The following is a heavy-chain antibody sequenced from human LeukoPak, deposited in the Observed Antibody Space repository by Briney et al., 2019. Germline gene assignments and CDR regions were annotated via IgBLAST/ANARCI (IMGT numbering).Heavy chain of an antibody. J-gene: IGHJ6*02. CDR2: IWYDGSNK. CDR3: ARDSAVATYYGVDV. CDR1: GFTFSSYG. D-gene: IGHD6-19*01. V-gene: IGHV3-33*01. Sequence: PGGSLRLSCAASGFTFSSYGMHWVRQAPGKGLEWVAVIWYDGSNKYYADSVKGRFTISRDNSKSTLYLQMNSLRAEDTAVYYCARDSAVATYYGVDVWGQGTTVTVSS.